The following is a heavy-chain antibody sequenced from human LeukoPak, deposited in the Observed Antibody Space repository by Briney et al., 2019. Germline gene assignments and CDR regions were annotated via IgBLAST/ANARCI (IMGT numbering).Heavy chain of an antibody. V-gene: IGHV3-7*01. CDR2: IKQDESEK. CDR1: GFTVSDYW. J-gene: IGHJ4*02. Sequence: GGSLRLSCAAYGFTVSDYWMSWVRQAPGKGLEWVANIKQDESEKYYVDSVKGRFTISRDNAKNSLYLQMNSLRAEDAAVYYCGRDRGRVGATITWGQGTLVIVSS. D-gene: IGHD1-26*01. CDR3: GRDRGRVGATIT.